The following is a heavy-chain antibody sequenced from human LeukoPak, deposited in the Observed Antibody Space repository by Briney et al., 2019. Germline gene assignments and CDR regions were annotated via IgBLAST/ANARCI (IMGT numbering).Heavy chain of an antibody. Sequence: TSETLSLTCTVSGGSISSSSYYWGWFRQPPGKGLEWIGSIYYSGSTYYNPSLKSRVTISVDTSKNQFSLKLSSVTAADTAVYYCAREVGITMVVVEPYYLDYWGQGTLVTVSS. V-gene: IGHV4-39*07. D-gene: IGHD3-22*01. J-gene: IGHJ4*02. CDR1: GGSISSSSYY. CDR2: IYYSGST. CDR3: AREVGITMVVVEPYYLDY.